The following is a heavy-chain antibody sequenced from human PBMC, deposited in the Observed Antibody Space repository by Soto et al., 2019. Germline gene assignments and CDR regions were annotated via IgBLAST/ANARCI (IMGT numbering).Heavy chain of an antibody. Sequence: GASVKVSCKASGYTFTSYAMHWVRQAPGQRLEWMGWINAGNGNTKYSQKFQGSVTITRDTSASTAYMELSSLRSEDTAVYYCARDFGSSSSWQVDNWFDPLGQGTMVTVSS. J-gene: IGHJ5*02. CDR3: ARDFGSSSSWQVDNWFDP. D-gene: IGHD6-13*01. CDR2: INAGNGNT. V-gene: IGHV1-3*01. CDR1: GYTFTSYA.